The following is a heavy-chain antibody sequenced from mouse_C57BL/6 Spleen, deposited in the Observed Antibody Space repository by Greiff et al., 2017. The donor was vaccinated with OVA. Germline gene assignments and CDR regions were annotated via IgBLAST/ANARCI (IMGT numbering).Heavy chain of an antibody. CDR1: GYTFTDYN. V-gene: IGHV1-18*01. D-gene: IGHD1-1*01. J-gene: IGHJ1*03. Sequence: EVQLQQSGPELVKPGASVKIPCKASGYTFTDYNMDWVKQSHGKSLEWIGDINPTNGGTIYNQKFKGKATLTVDKSSSTAYMELRSLTSEDTAVYYGARYTTVVAPYFDVWGTGTTVTVSS. CDR3: ARYTTVVAPYFDV. CDR2: INPTNGGT.